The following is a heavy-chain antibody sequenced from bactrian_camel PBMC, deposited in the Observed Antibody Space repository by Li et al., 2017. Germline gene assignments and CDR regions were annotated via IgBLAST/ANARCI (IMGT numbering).Heavy chain of an antibody. CDR2: IRSDGMT. CDR3: ATGGPWIHGGQCFGVLGI. V-gene: IGHV3S60*01. CDR1: GSTFDDSG. J-gene: IGHJ6*01. Sequence: HVQLVESGGGLVQPGESLRLSCTASGSTFDDSGMGWYRQAAGSECELVSFIRSDGMTDYADSVKGRFTASQDNAKNSIYLQMNSLKPEDTAEYYCATGGPWIHGGQCFGVLGIWGQGTQVTVS. D-gene: IGHD1*01.